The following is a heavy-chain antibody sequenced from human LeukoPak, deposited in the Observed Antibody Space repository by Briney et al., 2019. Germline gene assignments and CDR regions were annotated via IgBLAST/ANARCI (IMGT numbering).Heavy chain of an antibody. D-gene: IGHD5-24*01. CDR1: GSTFSSYS. CDR2: IRSSSSTI. V-gene: IGHV3-48*01. J-gene: IGHJ4*02. CDR3: ARTTEMATISFLFDY. Sequence: GGSLRLSCVASGSTFSSYSMNWVRQAPGKGLEWVSYIRSSSSTIYYADSVKGRFTISRDSSKNTLYLQMNSLRAEDTAVYYCARTTEMATISFLFDYWGQGTLVTVSS.